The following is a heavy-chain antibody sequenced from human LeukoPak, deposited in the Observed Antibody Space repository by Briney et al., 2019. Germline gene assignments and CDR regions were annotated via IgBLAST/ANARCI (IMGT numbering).Heavy chain of an antibody. D-gene: IGHD3-10*01. V-gene: IGHV3-23*01. CDR1: GFTFGSYA. CDR2: ISGSGGRE. J-gene: IGHJ4*02. CDR3: ASTMVRGVIITPFDY. Sequence: GALRLSCAASGFTFGSYAMNWARQAPGKGLEWVSSISGSGGREYYADSVKGRFTISRDNSKNSLYLQMNSLRDEDTAVYYCASTMVRGVIITPFDYWGQGTLVTVSS.